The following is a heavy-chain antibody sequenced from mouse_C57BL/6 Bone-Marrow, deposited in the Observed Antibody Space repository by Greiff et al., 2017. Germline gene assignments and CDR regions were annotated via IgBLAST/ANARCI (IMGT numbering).Heavy chain of an antibody. V-gene: IGHV5-6*01. CDR2: ISSGGSYT. J-gene: IGHJ2*01. CDR1: GFTFSSYG. CDR3: ARQGYDYLDY. Sequence: EVQLVESGGDLVKPGGSLKLSCAASGFTFSSYGMSWVRQTPDKRLEWVATISSGGSYTYYTDSVKGRFTISRDNAKNTLYLQMSSLKSEDTAMYYCARQGYDYLDYWGQGTTLTVSA. D-gene: IGHD2-3*01.